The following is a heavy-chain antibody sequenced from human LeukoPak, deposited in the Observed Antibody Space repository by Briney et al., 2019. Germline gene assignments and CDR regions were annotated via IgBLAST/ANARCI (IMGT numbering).Heavy chain of an antibody. Sequence: SETLSLTCAVYGGSFSGYYWSWIRQPPGKGLEWIGEINHSGSTNYNPSLKSRVTISVDTSKNQFSLKLSSVTAADTAVYYCARRRKYYDILTGSPLYYLDYWGQGTLVTVSS. V-gene: IGHV4-34*01. D-gene: IGHD3-9*01. CDR1: GGSFSGYY. CDR3: ARRRKYYDILTGSPLYYLDY. CDR2: INHSGST. J-gene: IGHJ4*02.